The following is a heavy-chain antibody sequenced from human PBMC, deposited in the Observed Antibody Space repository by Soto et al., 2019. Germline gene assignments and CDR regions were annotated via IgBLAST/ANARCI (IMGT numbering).Heavy chain of an antibody. D-gene: IGHD3-10*01. CDR2: ISSSGSTI. CDR3: ARTRMVRGVIPYNYGMDV. J-gene: IGHJ6*02. CDR1: GFTFSIYA. Sequence: PGGSLRLSCAASGFTFSIYALHWVRQAPGKGLEWVSYISSSGSTIYYADSVKGRFTISRDNAKNSLYLQMNSLRAEDTAVYYCARTRMVRGVIPYNYGMDVWGQGTTVTVSS. V-gene: IGHV3-48*03.